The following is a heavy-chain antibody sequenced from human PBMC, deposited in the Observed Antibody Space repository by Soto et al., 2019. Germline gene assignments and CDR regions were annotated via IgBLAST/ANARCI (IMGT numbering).Heavy chain of an antibody. J-gene: IGHJ5*02. Sequence: SETLSLTCTVSGGSIRSYYWCWIRQPPGKGLEWIGYIYHSGSTNYNPYLKSRVTISLDTPRNRFSLILSSVTAAVSAVYYCARGGVYGDYAEFDPWGQGTLVTVSS. V-gene: IGHV4-59*08. CDR1: GGSIRSYY. D-gene: IGHD4-17*01. CDR2: IYHSGST. CDR3: ARGGVYGDYAEFDP.